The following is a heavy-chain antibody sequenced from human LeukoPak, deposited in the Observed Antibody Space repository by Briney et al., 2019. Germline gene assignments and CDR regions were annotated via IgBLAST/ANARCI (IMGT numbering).Heavy chain of an antibody. J-gene: IGHJ4*02. CDR2: ISGSGGST. CDR1: GFTFSSYA. Sequence: GGSLRLSCAASGFTFSSYAMSWVRQAPGKGLEWVSAISGSGGSTYYADSVKGRFTISRDNSKNTLYLQMNSLRAEDTAVYYCAKDRYGSSWYGNYYFDHWGQGTLVTVSS. V-gene: IGHV3-23*01. D-gene: IGHD6-13*01. CDR3: AKDRYGSSWYGNYYFDH.